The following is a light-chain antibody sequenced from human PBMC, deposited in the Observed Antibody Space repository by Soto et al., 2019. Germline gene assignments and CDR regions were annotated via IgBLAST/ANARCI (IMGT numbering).Light chain of an antibody. J-gene: IGKJ1*01. CDR1: QSVSSSY. CDR2: GAS. V-gene: IGKV3-20*01. CDR3: QQYGSSPMT. Sequence: EIVLTQSPGTLSLSPGERATLSCRASQSVSSSYLAWYQQKPGKAPRLLIYGASSWATGIPDMFSGRGSGTDFTLTISRLEPEDCALYYCQQYGSSPMTFGQGTKVEIK.